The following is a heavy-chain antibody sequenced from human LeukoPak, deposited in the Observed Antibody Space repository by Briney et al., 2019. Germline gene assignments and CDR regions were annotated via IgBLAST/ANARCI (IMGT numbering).Heavy chain of an antibody. Sequence: PGGSLRLSCAASGFMFSNYWMHWVRQAPGKGLVWVSRINTDGSSTNYADSVKGRFTISRDNAKNSLYLQMNSLRAEDTAVYYCARGYSSGWPIDYWGQGTLVTVSS. J-gene: IGHJ4*02. CDR3: ARGYSSGWPIDY. CDR1: GFMFSNYW. CDR2: INTDGSST. D-gene: IGHD6-19*01. V-gene: IGHV3-74*01.